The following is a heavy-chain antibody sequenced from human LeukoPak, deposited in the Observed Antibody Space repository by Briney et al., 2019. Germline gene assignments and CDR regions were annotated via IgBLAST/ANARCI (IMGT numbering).Heavy chain of an antibody. V-gene: IGHV3-23*01. J-gene: IGHJ6*02. CDR1: GFTFSSYA. CDR2: ISGSGGST. CDR3: AKGPKRITMVRVDV. D-gene: IGHD3-10*01. Sequence: GGSLRLSCAASGFTFSSYAMSWVRQAPGKGLEWVSAISGSGGSTYYADSVKGRFTISRDNSKNTLYLQMNSLRAEDTAVYYCAKGPKRITMVRVDVWGQGTTVTVSS.